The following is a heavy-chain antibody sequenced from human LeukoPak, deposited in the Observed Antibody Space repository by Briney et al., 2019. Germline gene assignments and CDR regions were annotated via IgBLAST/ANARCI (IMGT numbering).Heavy chain of an antibody. CDR1: GGSFSGYY. CDR2: INHSGST. V-gene: IGHV4-34*01. D-gene: IGHD3-16*02. CDR3: ARLRAPDRLGELSLYGVYYFDY. J-gene: IGHJ4*02. Sequence: SETLSLTCAVYGGSFSGYYWSWIRQPPGKGLEWIGEINHSGSTNYNTSLKSRVTISVDTSKNQFSLKLSSVTAADTAVYYCARLRAPDRLGELSLYGVYYFDYWGQGTLVTVPS.